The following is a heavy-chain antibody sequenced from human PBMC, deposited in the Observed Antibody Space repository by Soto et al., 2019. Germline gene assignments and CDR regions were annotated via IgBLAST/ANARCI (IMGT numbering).Heavy chain of an antibody. D-gene: IGHD5-12*01. CDR3: ARDQSSSYDSGYYYNGMAV. CDR1: GGTFSSYA. J-gene: IGHJ6*02. CDR2: IIPIFGTA. V-gene: IGHV1-69*13. Sequence: SVKVSCKASGGTFSSYAISWVRQAPGQGLEWMGGIIPIFGTANYAQKFQGRVTITADESTSTAYMELSSLRSEDTAVYYCARDQSSSYDSGYYYNGMAVWARGTTVTVSS.